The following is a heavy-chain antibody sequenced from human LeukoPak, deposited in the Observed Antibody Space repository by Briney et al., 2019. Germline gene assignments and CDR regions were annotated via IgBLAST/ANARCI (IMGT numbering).Heavy chain of an antibody. D-gene: IGHD3-22*01. Sequence: SETLSLTCTVSGGSISPYYWSWIRQPPGKGLEWIGYIYYSGSTNYNPSLKSRVTMSVDTSKNQFSLKLSSVTAADTAVYYCARYYYDSSGYYQGYFDYWGQGTLVTVSS. J-gene: IGHJ4*02. CDR3: ARYYYDSSGYYQGYFDY. V-gene: IGHV4-59*12. CDR1: GGSISPYY. CDR2: IYYSGST.